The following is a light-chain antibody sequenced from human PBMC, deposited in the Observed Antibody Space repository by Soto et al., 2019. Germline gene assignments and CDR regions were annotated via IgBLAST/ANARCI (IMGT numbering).Light chain of an antibody. V-gene: IGKV1-39*01. CDR2: AVS. CDR1: QSIGTN. Sequence: DIQMTQSPSSLSASIGDRVTLTCRASQSIGTNLNWYQQRPGKAPKLLIYAVSSLQSGVSSRFSGSESGTDFPPSINSLQREDFATYYCKQTYSAPPLFGQGTKVEIK. CDR3: KQTYSAPPL. J-gene: IGKJ1*01.